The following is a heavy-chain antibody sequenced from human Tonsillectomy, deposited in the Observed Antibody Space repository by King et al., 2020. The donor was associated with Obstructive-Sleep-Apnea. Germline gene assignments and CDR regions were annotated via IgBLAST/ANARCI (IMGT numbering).Heavy chain of an antibody. D-gene: IGHD6-13*01. CDR2: INHSGGT. V-gene: IGHV4-34*01. CDR3: ARGSAAAAVNWFDP. J-gene: IGHJ5*02. Sequence: VQLQHWGAGLLKPSETLSLTCAVFGGSFSDYYWSWIRQPPGKGLEWIGEINHSGGTNYNPSLKSRVTISVDQSKNQFSLKLNSVTVADTAVYYCARGSAAAAVNWFDPWGQGTLVTVSS. CDR1: GGSFSDYY.